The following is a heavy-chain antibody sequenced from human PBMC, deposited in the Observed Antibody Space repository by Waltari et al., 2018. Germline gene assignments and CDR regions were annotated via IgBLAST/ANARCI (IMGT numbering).Heavy chain of an antibody. D-gene: IGHD3-22*01. CDR2: IIPICGTA. CDR3: ARGTQYYYDSSGYYWWFDP. CDR1: GGTFSSYA. V-gene: IGHV1-69*05. J-gene: IGHJ5*02. Sequence: QVQLVQSGAEVKKPGSSVKVSCKASGGTFSSYAISWVRQAPGQGLEWMGGIIPICGTANYAQKFQGRVTITTDESTSTAYMELSSLRSEDTAVYYCARGTQYYYDSSGYYWWFDPWGQGTLVTVSS.